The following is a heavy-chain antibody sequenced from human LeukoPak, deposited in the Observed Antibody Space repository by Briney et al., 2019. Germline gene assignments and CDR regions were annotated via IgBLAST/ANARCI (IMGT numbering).Heavy chain of an antibody. J-gene: IGHJ4*02. D-gene: IGHD3-3*02. Sequence: TGGSLRLSCAASGFTFSSYAMSWVRQAPGKGLEWVSAISGSGGSTYYADSVKGRFTISRDNSRNTLYLQMNSLRAEDTAVYYCAKEEAVLGGSIDYWGQGTLVTVSS. CDR3: AKEEAVLGGSIDY. CDR2: ISGSGGST. V-gene: IGHV3-23*01. CDR1: GFTFSSYA.